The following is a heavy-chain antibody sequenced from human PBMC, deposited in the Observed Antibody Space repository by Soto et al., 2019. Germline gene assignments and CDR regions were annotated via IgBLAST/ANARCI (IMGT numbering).Heavy chain of an antibody. CDR2: IGSSGDTT. Sequence: EVQLLESGGGLVQPGGSLRLSCAASGFTFSSYGRSWVRQAPGKGLEWVSAIGSSGDTTYYADSVKGRFTISRDNSKNTLYLQMNSLRAEDTAVHYCAKIGSGSSSTAWGQGTLVIVSS. CDR3: AKIGSGSSSTA. J-gene: IGHJ4*02. D-gene: IGHD3-10*01. V-gene: IGHV3-23*01. CDR1: GFTFSSYG.